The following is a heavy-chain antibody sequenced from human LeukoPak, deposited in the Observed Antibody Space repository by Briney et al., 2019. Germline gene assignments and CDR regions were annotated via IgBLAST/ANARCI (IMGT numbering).Heavy chain of an antibody. CDR1: GYTFTSYG. Sequence: ASVKVSCKASGYTFTSYGISWVRQAPGQGLEWMGWISACNGNTNYAQKLQGRVTMTTDTSTSTAYMELRSLRYDDTAVYYCARVPPLLWFGESLSFDYWGQGTLVTVSS. CDR3: ARVPPLLWFGESLSFDY. J-gene: IGHJ4*02. D-gene: IGHD3-10*01. V-gene: IGHV1-18*01. CDR2: ISACNGNT.